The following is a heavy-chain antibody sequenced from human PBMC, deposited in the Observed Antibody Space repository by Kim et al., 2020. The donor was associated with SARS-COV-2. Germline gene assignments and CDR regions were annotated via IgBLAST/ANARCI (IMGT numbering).Heavy chain of an antibody. J-gene: IGHJ4*02. CDR2: ISYDGSNK. V-gene: IGHV3-30*04. CDR3: ARTPPDYGGNFIDY. Sequence: GGSLRLSCAASGFTFSSYAMHWVRQAPGKGLEWVAVISYDGSNKYYADSVKGRFTISRDNSKNTLYLQMNSLRAEDTAVYYCARTPPDYGGNFIDYWGQGTLVTVSS. D-gene: IGHD4-17*01. CDR1: GFTFSSYA.